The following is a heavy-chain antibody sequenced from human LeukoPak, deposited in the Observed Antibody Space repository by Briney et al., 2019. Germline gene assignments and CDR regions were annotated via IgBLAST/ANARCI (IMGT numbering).Heavy chain of an antibody. J-gene: IGHJ4*02. Sequence: MTSETLSLTCTVSGGSISSYYWSWMRQPAGKGLEWIGRIYSSGSTNYNPSLKSRVTMSVDTSKNQFSLKLSSVTAADTAVYYCAILTSMYGEGDYWGQGTLVTVSS. CDR2: IYSSGST. D-gene: IGHD4-17*01. CDR1: GGSISSYY. CDR3: AILTSMYGEGDY. V-gene: IGHV4-4*07.